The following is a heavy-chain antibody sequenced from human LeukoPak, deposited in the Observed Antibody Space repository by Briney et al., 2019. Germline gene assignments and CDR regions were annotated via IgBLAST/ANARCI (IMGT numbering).Heavy chain of an antibody. D-gene: IGHD3-22*01. CDR1: GFGFSYYD. Sequence: GGSLRLSCVASGFGFSYYDMNWVRQTPGKGLEWVSTISGTDDSTYYADSVKGRFTISRDNSKNTLYLQMDSLRAEDTAVYHCPRDLAVGYYDSGGHVIFDYWGQGTLVTVSS. V-gene: IGHV3-23*01. CDR2: ISGTDDST. CDR3: PRDLAVGYYDSGGHVIFDY. J-gene: IGHJ4*02.